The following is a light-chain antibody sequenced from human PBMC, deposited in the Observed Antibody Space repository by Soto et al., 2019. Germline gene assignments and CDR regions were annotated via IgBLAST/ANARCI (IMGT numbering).Light chain of an antibody. CDR2: GAS. CDR1: QSVSSN. CDR3: RQYNNWPPWT. V-gene: IGKV3-15*01. J-gene: IGKJ1*01. Sequence: EIVMMQSPXTLSVSPGERATLSCRASQSVSSNLAWYQQKPGQAPRLLIYGASTRATGIPARFSGSGSGTEFTLTISSLQSEDFAVYYCRQYNNWPPWTFGQGTKVDIK.